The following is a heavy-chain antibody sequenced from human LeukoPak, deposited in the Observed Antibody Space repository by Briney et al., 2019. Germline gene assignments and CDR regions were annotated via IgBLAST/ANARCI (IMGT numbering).Heavy chain of an antibody. V-gene: IGHV3-7*01. Sequence: GGSLRLSCEVSGLIFRSYWMSWVRQAPGKGLEWVANINQDGSEKYFVDSVRGRFTISRDNAENSLHLQMNTLRAEDTAVYYCARERDGRFFDYWGQGTLVSVSS. J-gene: IGHJ4*02. CDR1: GLIFRSYW. CDR2: INQDGSEK. D-gene: IGHD5-24*01. CDR3: ARERDGRFFDY.